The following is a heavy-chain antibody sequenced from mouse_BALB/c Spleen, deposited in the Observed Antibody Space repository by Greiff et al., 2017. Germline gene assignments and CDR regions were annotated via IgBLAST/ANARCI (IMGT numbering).Heavy chain of an antibody. Sequence: VKLMESGPGLVAPSQSLSITCTVSGFSLTSYDISWIRQPPGKGLEWLGVIWTGGGTNYNSAFMSRLSISKDNSKSQVFLKMNSLQTDDTAIYYCVRVGSSSYYFDYWGQGTTLTVSS. CDR3: VRVGSSSYYFDY. CDR1: GFSLTSYD. J-gene: IGHJ2*01. V-gene: IGHV2-9-2*01. CDR2: IWTGGGT. D-gene: IGHD1-1*01.